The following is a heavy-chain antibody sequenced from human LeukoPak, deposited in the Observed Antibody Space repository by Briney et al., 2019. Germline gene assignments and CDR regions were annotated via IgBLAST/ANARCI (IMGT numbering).Heavy chain of an antibody. CDR2: MNPNSGNT. D-gene: IGHD3-16*01. J-gene: IGHJ5*02. CDR3: ARGLRGYWFDP. Sequence: ASVTVSCKASGYTFTSYDINWVRQAPGQGLGWMGLMNPNSGNTGYAQKFQGRVTMTTDTSISTAYMELSGLRSEDTAVYYCARGLRGYWFDPWGQGTLVTVSS. V-gene: IGHV1-8*01. CDR1: GYTFTSYD.